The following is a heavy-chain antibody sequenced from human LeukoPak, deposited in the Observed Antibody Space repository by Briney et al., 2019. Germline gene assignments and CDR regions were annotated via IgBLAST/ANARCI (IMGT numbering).Heavy chain of an antibody. J-gene: IGHJ6*03. V-gene: IGHV3-23*01. CDR3: AREVLGNYYYYMDV. D-gene: IGHD3-16*01. Sequence: GGSLRLSCAASGFTFSSSAMSWVRQAPGKGLEWVSTISGSGDRTYYADSVKGRFTISRDNSKNTLFLQMNSLRAEDTAVYYCAREVLGNYYYYMDVWGKGTTVTISS. CDR2: ISGSGDRT. CDR1: GFTFSSSA.